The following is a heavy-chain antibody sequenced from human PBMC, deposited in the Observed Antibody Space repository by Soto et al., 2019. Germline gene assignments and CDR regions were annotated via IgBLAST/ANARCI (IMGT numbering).Heavy chain of an antibody. J-gene: IGHJ4*02. CDR3: AKGSYSGIYSDFDY. D-gene: IGHD1-26*01. CDR1: GFSFSGYG. V-gene: IGHV3-30*18. CDR2: ISYDGSNK. Sequence: GGSLRLSCAASGFSFSGYGMYWVRQAPGKGLEWVAVISYDGSNKYYADSVKGRFTISRDNSKNTLYLQMNSLRAEDTAVYYCAKGSYSGIYSDFDYWGQGTLVTVS.